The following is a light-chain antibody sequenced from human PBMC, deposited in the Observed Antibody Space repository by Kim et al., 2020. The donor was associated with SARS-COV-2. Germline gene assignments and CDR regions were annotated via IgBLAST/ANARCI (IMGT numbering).Light chain of an antibody. Sequence: LTQPHSVSESPGKTVTISCTRSSGSIASNYVQWYQQRPGSAPTTVLYEDNQRPSGVPDRFSGSIDSSSNSASLTISGLKTEDEADYYCQSYDSSSWVFGGGTQLTVL. V-gene: IGLV6-57*04. J-gene: IGLJ3*02. CDR1: SGSIASNY. CDR2: EDN. CDR3: QSYDSSSWV.